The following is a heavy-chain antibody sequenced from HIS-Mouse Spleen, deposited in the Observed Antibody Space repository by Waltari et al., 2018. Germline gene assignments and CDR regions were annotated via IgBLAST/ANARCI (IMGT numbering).Heavy chain of an antibody. J-gene: IGHJ2*01. Sequence: EVQLVESGGGLVKPGGSLRLSCAASGFTFSSYSMNWVRRAPGKGLGWVSSISSSSSYIYYADSVKGRFTISRDNAKNSLYLQMNSLRAEDTAVYYCARGVQRIWYFDLWGRGTLVTVSS. CDR3: ARGVQRIWYFDL. V-gene: IGHV3-21*01. CDR1: GFTFSSYS. D-gene: IGHD2-15*01. CDR2: ISSSSSYI.